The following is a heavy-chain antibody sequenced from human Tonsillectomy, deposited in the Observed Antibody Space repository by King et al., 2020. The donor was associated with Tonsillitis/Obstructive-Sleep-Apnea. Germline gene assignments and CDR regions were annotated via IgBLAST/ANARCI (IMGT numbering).Heavy chain of an antibody. D-gene: IGHD3-3*01. CDR3: ARGPLIFGVVIEDYYYMDV. V-gene: IGHV4-34*01. CDR1: GGSFSGYY. J-gene: IGHJ6*03. Sequence: VQLQQWGAGLLKPSETLSLPCAVYGGSFSGYYWSWIRQPPGKGLEWIGEINHSGSTNYNPSLKSRVTISVDTSKNHFSLKLSSVTAADTAVYYCARGPLIFGVVIEDYYYMDVWGKGTTVTVSS. CDR2: INHSGST.